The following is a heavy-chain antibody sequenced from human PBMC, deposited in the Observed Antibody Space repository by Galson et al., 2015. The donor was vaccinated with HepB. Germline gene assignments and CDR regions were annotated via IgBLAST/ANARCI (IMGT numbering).Heavy chain of an antibody. J-gene: IGHJ4*02. CDR1: GYTFDTYG. Sequence: SCKAVGYTFDTYGITWVRQAPGQGLEWMGWIRVSNGNTTYAQKFQDRVTMTADRGTRTAYMEVTSLRSEDTAVYYCARDDLIVGANPDYWGQGTLVIGSS. D-gene: IGHD1-26*01. CDR3: ARDDLIVGANPDY. V-gene: IGHV1-18*01. CDR2: IRVSNGNT.